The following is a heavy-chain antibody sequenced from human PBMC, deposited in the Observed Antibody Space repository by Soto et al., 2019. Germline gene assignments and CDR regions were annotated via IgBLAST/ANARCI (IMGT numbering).Heavy chain of an antibody. Sequence: PSETLSLTCSVSGDSISKISYYWAWVPQPPGKGLEWIGSIYYRGRTYHNPSLKSRVTMSVDTSKNQFSLNLSSVTASDTAVYLCARRGSKSYMAHTPYFDTWGQGALVTVSS. CDR3: ARRGSKSYMAHTPYFDT. CDR1: GDSISKISYY. V-gene: IGHV4-39*01. CDR2: IYYRGRT. J-gene: IGHJ4*02. D-gene: IGHD3-16*01.